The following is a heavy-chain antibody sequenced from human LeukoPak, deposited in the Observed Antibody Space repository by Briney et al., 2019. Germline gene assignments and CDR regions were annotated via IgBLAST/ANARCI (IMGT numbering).Heavy chain of an antibody. J-gene: IGHJ4*02. Sequence: SETLSLTCTVSGGSISNYYWSWIRQPPGKGLEWIGYIYYSGSTNYNPSLKSRVTISVDTSKNQFSLKLSSVTAADTAVYYCARHPVWQQLGYFDYWGQGTLVTVSS. D-gene: IGHD6-13*01. CDR2: IYYSGST. CDR3: ARHPVWQQLGYFDY. CDR1: GGSISNYY. V-gene: IGHV4-59*08.